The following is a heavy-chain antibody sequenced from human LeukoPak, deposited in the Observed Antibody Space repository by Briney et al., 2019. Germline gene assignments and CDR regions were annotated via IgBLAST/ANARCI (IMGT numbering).Heavy chain of an antibody. V-gene: IGHV3-48*02. J-gene: IGHJ4*02. Sequence: GGSLRLSCAASGFTFSSYSMNWVRQPPGKGLEWVSYISSGSSTIYYADSVKGRFTISRDNAKNSLYLQMNSLRDEDTAVYYCAREAAYYFDYWGQGTLVTVSS. CDR2: ISSGSSTI. CDR1: GFTFSSYS. CDR3: AREAAYYFDY.